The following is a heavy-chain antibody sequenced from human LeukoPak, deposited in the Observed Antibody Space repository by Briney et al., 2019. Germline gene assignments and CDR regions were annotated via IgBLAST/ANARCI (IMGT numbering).Heavy chain of an antibody. CDR2: ISSSSNTI. V-gene: IGHV3-48*01. D-gene: IGHD3-3*01. Sequence: GGSLRLPCAASGFTFSTYSMNWVRQAPGKGLEWVSYISSSSNTIYYADSVKGRFTISRGNAWNSLYLQMNSLRAEDTAVYYCARRITISGVGYYMDVWGKGTTVTVSS. CDR1: GFTFSTYS. J-gene: IGHJ6*03. CDR3: ARRITISGVGYYMDV.